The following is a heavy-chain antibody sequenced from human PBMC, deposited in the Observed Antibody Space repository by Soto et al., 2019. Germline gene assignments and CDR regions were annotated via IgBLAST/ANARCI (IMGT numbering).Heavy chain of an antibody. CDR3: ANLVGVNITEAYFDY. CDR1: GFTFSSYA. D-gene: IGHD3-10*01. V-gene: IGHV3-23*01. CDR2: ISGSGGST. Sequence: GGSLRLSCAASGFTFSSYAMSWVRQAPGKGLEWVSAISGSGGSTYYGDSVKGRFTISRDNSKNTLYLQMNSLRAEDTAVYYCANLVGVNITEAYFDYWGQGTLVTVSS. J-gene: IGHJ4*02.